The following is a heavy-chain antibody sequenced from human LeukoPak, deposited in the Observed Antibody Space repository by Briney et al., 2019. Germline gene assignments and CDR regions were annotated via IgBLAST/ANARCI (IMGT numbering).Heavy chain of an antibody. CDR1: GFSFTTYW. J-gene: IGHJ4*02. CDR2: IKQDGSEK. Sequence: GGSLRLSCAASGFSFTTYWMSWVRQAPGKGLEWVANIKQDGSEKYYADSVKGRFTISRDNAKNSLYLQMNSLRAEDTAVYYCARGRTLFDYWGQGTLVTVSS. V-gene: IGHV3-7*01. D-gene: IGHD1-14*01. CDR3: ARGRTLFDY.